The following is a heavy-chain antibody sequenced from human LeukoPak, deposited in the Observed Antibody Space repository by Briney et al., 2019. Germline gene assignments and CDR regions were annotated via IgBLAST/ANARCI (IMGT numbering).Heavy chain of an antibody. V-gene: IGHV1-69*04. J-gene: IGHJ4*02. D-gene: IGHD5-24*01. CDR1: GGTFSSYA. Sequence: ASVKVSCKASGGTFSSYAISWVRQAPGQGLEWMGRIIPILGIANYAQKFQGRVTITADKSASTAYMELSSLRSEDTAVYYCARVGDGYKLDYWGQGTLVTVSS. CDR2: IIPILGIA. CDR3: ARVGDGYKLDY.